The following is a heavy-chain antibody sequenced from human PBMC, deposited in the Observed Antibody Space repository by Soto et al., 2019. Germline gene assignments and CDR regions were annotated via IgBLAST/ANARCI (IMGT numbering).Heavy chain of an antibody. D-gene: IGHD6-25*01. CDR1: GFTFSTW. J-gene: IGHJ4*02. CDR2: INSDGSSI. CDR3: TRGASGYGNFDY. Sequence: EVQLVESGGGLVQPGGSLRLSCAASGFTFSTWMHWVRQPPGKGLVWVSRINSDGSSITYADSVKGRFIISRDNAKDTLYLQMNSLTAEDTAVYCCTRGASGYGNFDYWGPGVLVTVSS. V-gene: IGHV3-74*03.